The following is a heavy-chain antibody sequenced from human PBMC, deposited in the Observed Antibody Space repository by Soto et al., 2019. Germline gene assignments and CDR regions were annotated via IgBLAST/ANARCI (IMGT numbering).Heavy chain of an antibody. CDR1: GGSISSYY. V-gene: IGHV4-59*08. Sequence: QVQLQESGPGLVKPSETLSLTCTVSGGSISSYYWSWIRQPPGKGLEWIGYIYYSGSTNYNPSLKSRVTISVDTSKNQFSLKLSSVTAADTAVYYCARHSPFGCSGGSCYSLRPAYYFDYWGQGTLVTVSS. D-gene: IGHD2-15*01. CDR3: ARHSPFGCSGGSCYSLRPAYYFDY. CDR2: IYYSGST. J-gene: IGHJ4*02.